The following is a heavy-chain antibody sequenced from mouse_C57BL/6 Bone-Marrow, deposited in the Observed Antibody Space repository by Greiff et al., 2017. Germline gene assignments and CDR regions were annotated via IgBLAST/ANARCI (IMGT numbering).Heavy chain of an antibody. CDR1: GYTFTGYW. Sequence: HVTQSGAELMKPGASVKLSCKATGYTFTGYWIERVKPRPGPGLEWIGEILPGSGSTYYNEKFQGKATFTADTSSTTAYMQLCSLTTVDSAIYYCARLRWFAYWGQGTLVTVSA. CDR2: ILPGSGST. CDR3: ARLRWFAY. J-gene: IGHJ3*01. V-gene: IGHV1-9*01.